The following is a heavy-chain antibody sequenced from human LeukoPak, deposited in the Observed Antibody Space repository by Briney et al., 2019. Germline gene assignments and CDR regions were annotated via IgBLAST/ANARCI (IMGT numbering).Heavy chain of an antibody. CDR2: ISSSSTI. J-gene: IGHJ5*02. V-gene: IGHV3-48*01. Sequence: GGSLRLSCAASGFTFSSYSMNWVRQAPGKGLEWVSYISSSSTIYYADSVKGRFTISRDNAKNSLYLQMNSLRAEDTAVYYCARDTNYYDSSGYSESWFDPWGQGTLVTVSS. CDR3: ARDTNYYDSSGYSESWFDP. CDR1: GFTFSSYS. D-gene: IGHD3-22*01.